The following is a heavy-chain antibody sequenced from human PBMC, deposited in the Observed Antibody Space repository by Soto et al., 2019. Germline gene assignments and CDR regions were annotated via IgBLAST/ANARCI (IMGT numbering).Heavy chain of an antibody. J-gene: IGHJ4*02. CDR2: ISAYNGST. V-gene: IGHV1-18*01. Sequence: ASVKVSCKASGYIFSNYGINWMRQVPGQGLEWMGWISAYNGSTNYAQKFQDGVTLTTDTSTNTAYMELRSLRSDDTAVYYCARASGGGVGTTSYWGQGTQVTVSS. CDR3: ARASGGGVGTTSY. D-gene: IGHD1-26*01. CDR1: GYIFSNYG.